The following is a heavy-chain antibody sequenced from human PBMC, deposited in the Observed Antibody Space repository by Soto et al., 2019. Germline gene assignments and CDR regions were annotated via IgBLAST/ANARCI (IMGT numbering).Heavy chain of an antibody. D-gene: IGHD2-8*01. CDR1: GFTFSSYA. J-gene: IGHJ6*02. V-gene: IGHV3-23*01. Sequence: EVQLLESGGGLVQPGGSLRLSCAASGFTFSSYAMSWVRQAPGKGLEWVSCISASGATTESADSVRSRFTISRDNSMNTLKQQINNLRADNTAVYYCAKDLSGRLILLIHYNAVDVWGQGTKVTVSS. CDR2: ISASGATT. CDR3: AKDLSGRLILLIHYNAVDV.